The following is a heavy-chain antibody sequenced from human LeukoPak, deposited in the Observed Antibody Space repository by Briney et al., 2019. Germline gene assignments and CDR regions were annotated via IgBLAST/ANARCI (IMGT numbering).Heavy chain of an antibody. CDR2: ISSSGSTI. Sequence: GGSLRLSCAASGFTFSDYYMSWIRQAPGKGLEWVSYISSSGSTIYYADSVKGRFTISRDNAKNSLYLQMNSLRAEDTAVYYCARPYCSSTSCYWVDAFDVWGQGTMVTVSS. CDR3: ARPYCSSTSCYWVDAFDV. CDR1: GFTFSDYY. V-gene: IGHV3-11*01. D-gene: IGHD2-2*01. J-gene: IGHJ3*01.